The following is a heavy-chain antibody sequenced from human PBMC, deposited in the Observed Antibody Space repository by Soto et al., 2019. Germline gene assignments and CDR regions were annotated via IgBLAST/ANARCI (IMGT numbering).Heavy chain of an antibody. V-gene: IGHV4-59*13. CDR1: TDSFNDYY. J-gene: IGHJ3*02. CDR3: ARDVGIHDAFDI. Sequence: QVRLHESGPGLVKPSETLSLTCTVSTDSFNDYYWSCIRQPPGKGLEWIGSIYHTGHTNYNPSLESRVSISVDTSKIQFSLSLSSVTAADTAVYYCARDVGIHDAFDIWGQGTLVTVSS. CDR2: IYHTGHT. D-gene: IGHD5-18*01.